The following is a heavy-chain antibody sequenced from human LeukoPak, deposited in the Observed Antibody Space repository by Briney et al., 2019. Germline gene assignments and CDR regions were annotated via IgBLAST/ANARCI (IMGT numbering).Heavy chain of an antibody. J-gene: IGHJ4*02. D-gene: IGHD6-19*01. Sequence: PGGSLRLSCAASGFTFSSYSMNWVRQAPGKGLEWVSSISSSSSYIYYADSAKGRFTISRDNAKNSLYLQMNSLRAEDTAVYYCARDWAVAGKGYYFDYWGQGTLVTVSS. CDR3: ARDWAVAGKGYYFDY. CDR2: ISSSSSYI. CDR1: GFTFSSYS. V-gene: IGHV3-21*01.